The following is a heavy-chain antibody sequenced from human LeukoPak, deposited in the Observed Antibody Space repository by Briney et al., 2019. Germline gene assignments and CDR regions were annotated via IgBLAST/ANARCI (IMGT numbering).Heavy chain of an antibody. V-gene: IGHV1-2*02. CDR1: GYTFTGYY. D-gene: IGHD3-22*01. CDR2: INPNSGGT. J-gene: IGHJ4*02. CDR3: ASLSLNYYDSSGYC. Sequence: GASVKVSCKASGYTFTGYYMHWVRQAPGQGLEWMVWINPNSGGTNYAQKFQGRVTMTRDTSISTAYMELSRLRSDDTAVYYCASLSLNYYDSSGYCWGQGTLVTVSS.